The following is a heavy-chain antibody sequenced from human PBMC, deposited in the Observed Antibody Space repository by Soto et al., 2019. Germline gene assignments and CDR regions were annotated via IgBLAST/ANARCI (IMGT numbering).Heavy chain of an antibody. D-gene: IGHD1-26*01. CDR3: QLVGATDQDY. V-gene: IGHV3-43*01. Sequence: EVQLVESGGVVVQPGGSLRLSCAASGFTFDDYTMHWVRQAPGKGLEWVSLISWDGGSTYYADSVKGRFTISRDNSKNSLYLQMNSLRTEDTALYYCQLVGATDQDYWGQGTLVTVSS. CDR2: ISWDGGST. J-gene: IGHJ4*02. CDR1: GFTFDDYT.